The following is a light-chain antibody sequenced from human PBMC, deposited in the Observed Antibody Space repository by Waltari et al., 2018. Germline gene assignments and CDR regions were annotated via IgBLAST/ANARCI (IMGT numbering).Light chain of an antibody. CDR2: GAS. CDR3: QHYYGAPQA. Sequence: EIALTQSPITLSVSPGERATLSCRASQSVNSNLAWYQQKPGQAPRLLIYGASTRATDIPARISGSGSGTEFTLTISSLQAEDVAVYYGQHYYGAPQAFGQGTKVEIK. V-gene: IGKV3-15*01. CDR1: QSVNSN. J-gene: IGKJ1*01.